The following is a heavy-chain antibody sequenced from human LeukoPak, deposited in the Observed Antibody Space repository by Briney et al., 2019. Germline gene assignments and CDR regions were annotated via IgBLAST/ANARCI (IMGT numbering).Heavy chain of an antibody. D-gene: IGHD3-3*01. V-gene: IGHV3-11*01. CDR3: ARDRIEYYDFWSGYFYYYYGMDV. CDR2: ISSSGSTI. CDR1: GFTFSDYY. J-gene: IGHJ6*02. Sequence: GGSLRLSCAASGFTFSDYYMSWIRQAPGKGLEWVSYISSSGSTIYYVDSVKGRLTISRDNAKNSLYLQMNSLRAEDTAVYYCARDRIEYYDFWSGYFYYYYGMDVWGQGTTVTVSS.